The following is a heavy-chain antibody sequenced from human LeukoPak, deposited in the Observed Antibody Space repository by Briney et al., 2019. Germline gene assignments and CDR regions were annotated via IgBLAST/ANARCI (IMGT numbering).Heavy chain of an antibody. D-gene: IGHD3-9*01. CDR3: ARGYYDILPGYYNDY. CDR1: GYTFTGYY. Sequence: ASVKVSCKASGYTFTGYYMHWVRQAPGQGLEWMGWINPNSGGTNYAQKFQGRVTMTRDTSISTAYMELSRLRSDDTAVYYCARGYYDILPGYYNDYWGQGTLVTVSS. V-gene: IGHV1-2*02. J-gene: IGHJ4*02. CDR2: INPNSGGT.